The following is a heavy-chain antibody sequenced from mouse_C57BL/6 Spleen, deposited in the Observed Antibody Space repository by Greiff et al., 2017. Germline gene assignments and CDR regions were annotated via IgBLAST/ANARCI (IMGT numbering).Heavy chain of an antibody. CDR1: GFTFSSYA. CDR2: ISDGGSYT. CDR3: ARGGMVTTWFAY. V-gene: IGHV5-4*01. J-gene: IGHJ3*01. D-gene: IGHD2-2*01. Sequence: EVHLVESGGGLVKPGGSLKLSCAASGFTFSSYAMSWVRQTPEKRLAWVATISDGGSYTYYPANVKGRFTISRDNAKNNLYLQMSHLKSEDTAMYYCARGGMVTTWFAYWGKGTLVTVSA.